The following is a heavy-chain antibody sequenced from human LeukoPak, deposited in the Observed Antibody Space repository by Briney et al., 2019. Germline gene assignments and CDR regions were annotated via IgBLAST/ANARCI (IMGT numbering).Heavy chain of an antibody. CDR2: IGVSGTSR. V-gene: IGHV3-23*01. J-gene: IGHJ2*01. CDR3: AKEAPGHFDL. Sequence: GGSLRLSCAASGFTFNSYAMSWVRQAPGKGLEWVSVIGVSGTSRYYADSVKDRFTISRDNSKSTLYLQMNRLRVEDTAVYYCAKEAPGHFDLWGRGTLVTVSS. CDR1: GFTFNSYA.